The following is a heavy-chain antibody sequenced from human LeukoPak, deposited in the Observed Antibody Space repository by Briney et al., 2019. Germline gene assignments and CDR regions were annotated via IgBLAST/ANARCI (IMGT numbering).Heavy chain of an antibody. CDR2: INHSGST. CDR1: GGAFSGYY. J-gene: IGHJ6*02. V-gene: IGHV4-34*01. CDR3: ARGYYYSGMDV. Sequence: PSETLSLTCAVYGGAFSGYYWSWIRQPPGKGLEWIGEINHSGSTNYNPYLKSRVTIPVDTSKNQFSLKLSTVTAADTAVYYCARGYYYSGMDVWGQGTTVTVSS.